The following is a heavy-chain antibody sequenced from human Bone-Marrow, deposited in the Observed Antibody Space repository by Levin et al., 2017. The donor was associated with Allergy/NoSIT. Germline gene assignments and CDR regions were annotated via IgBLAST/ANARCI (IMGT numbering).Heavy chain of an antibody. D-gene: IGHD5-18*01. Sequence: GGSLRLSCEASGFTLSGSAVHWVRQASGKGLDWVGRIRSHVNNYATTYAMSVKGRFAFSRNDSVNTAYLHMNSLRTEDTAVYYCTSHYSNALKTSDFWGQGTLVTVSS. CDR3: TSHYSNALKTSDF. V-gene: IGHV3-73*01. CDR2: IRSHVNNYAT. J-gene: IGHJ4*02. CDR1: GFTLSGSA.